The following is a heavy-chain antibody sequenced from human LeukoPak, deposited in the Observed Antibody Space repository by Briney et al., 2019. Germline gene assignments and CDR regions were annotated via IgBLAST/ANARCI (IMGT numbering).Heavy chain of an antibody. V-gene: IGHV4-34*01. J-gene: IGHJ4*02. Sequence: PSETLSLTCAVYGGSFSGYYWSWIRQPPGKGLEWIGEINHSGSTNYNPSLKSRVTISVDTSKNQFSLKLSSVTAADTAVYYCAMHMVRGVTDYWGQGTLVTVSS. CDR2: INHSGST. CDR3: AMHMVRGVTDY. D-gene: IGHD3-10*01. CDR1: GGSFSGYY.